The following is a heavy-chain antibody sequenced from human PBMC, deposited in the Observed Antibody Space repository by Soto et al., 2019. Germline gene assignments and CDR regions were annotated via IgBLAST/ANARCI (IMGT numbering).Heavy chain of an antibody. D-gene: IGHD6-13*01. V-gene: IGHV1-3*04. CDR1: GYTFTNYP. CDR3: ARGIAPYYFDY. J-gene: IGHJ4*02. CDR2: INTGNGNT. Sequence: ASVKVSCKASGYTFTNYPMHWMRQAPGQRLEWMGWINTGNGNTKYSQKFQGRVTITRDTSASTAYMELSSLRSEDTAVYYCARGIAPYYFDYWGQGTLVTVSS.